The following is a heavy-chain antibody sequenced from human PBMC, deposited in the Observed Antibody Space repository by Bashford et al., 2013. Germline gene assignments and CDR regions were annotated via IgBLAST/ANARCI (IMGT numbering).Heavy chain of an antibody. CDR2: IIPIFGTA. V-gene: IGHV1-69*13. CDR3: SSCSNVRGGXQTYYYGMDV. CDR1: GGTFSSYA. J-gene: IGHJ6*02. D-gene: IGHD4-11*01. Sequence: SVKVSCKASGGTFSSYAISWVRQAPGQGLEWMGGIIPIFGTANYAQKFQGRVTITADESTSTAYMELSSLRSEDTAVYYCSSCSNVRGGXQTYYYGMDVWGQRDHGHRLL.